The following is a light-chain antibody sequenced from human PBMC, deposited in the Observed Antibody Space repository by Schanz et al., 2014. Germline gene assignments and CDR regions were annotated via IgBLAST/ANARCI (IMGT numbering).Light chain of an antibody. CDR2: DVS. CDR3: SSFTSSSSCL. Sequence: QSVLTQPASVSGSPGQSITISCTGTSSDIGGYNYVSWYQQHPGKAPKLMIYDVSKRPSGVSHRFSGSKSGTTASLTISDLQAEDEADYYCSSFTSSSSCLFGGGTKVTVL. CDR1: SSDIGGYNY. J-gene: IGLJ2*01. V-gene: IGLV2-14*01.